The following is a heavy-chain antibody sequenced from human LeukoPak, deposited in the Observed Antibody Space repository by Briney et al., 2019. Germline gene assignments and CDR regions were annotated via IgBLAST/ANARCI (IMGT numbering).Heavy chain of an antibody. Sequence: GGSLRLSCGASGFTFSSYSMSWVRQAPGKGLEWVSGISASGDVTFHADPVKGRFTISRDNSKNTLYLQTNSLRAEDTAEYYCAKSPLTTASGTGRAFDIWGQGTMVTVSA. V-gene: IGHV3-23*01. CDR2: ISASGDVT. J-gene: IGHJ3*02. D-gene: IGHD1-26*01. CDR3: AKSPLTTASGTGRAFDI. CDR1: GFTFSSYS.